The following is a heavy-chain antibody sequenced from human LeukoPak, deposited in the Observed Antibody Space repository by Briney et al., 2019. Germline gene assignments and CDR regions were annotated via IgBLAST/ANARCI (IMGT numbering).Heavy chain of an antibody. Sequence: GGSLRLSCAASGFSFSNYGMHWVRQAPGKGLEWVAFTRYDGSHKDYADSVKGRFTSSRDNSKNTLYLQMNSLRAEDMAVYYCAKGRWLVDYWGRGTLVTVSS. J-gene: IGHJ4*02. CDR1: GFSFSNYG. V-gene: IGHV3-30*02. CDR2: TRYDGSHK. D-gene: IGHD6-19*01. CDR3: AKGRWLVDY.